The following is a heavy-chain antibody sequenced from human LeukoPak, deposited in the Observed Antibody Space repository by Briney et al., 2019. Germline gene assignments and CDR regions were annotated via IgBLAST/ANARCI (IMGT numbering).Heavy chain of an antibody. D-gene: IGHD1-26*01. CDR1: GFTFSSHG. Sequence: GGTLRLSCAASGFTFSSHGMSWVRQAPGKGLEWVSAISGSGGSTYYADSVKGRFTMSRDNSKNTLYLQMNSLRAEDTAVYYCARDPYSGSYGDSYYYYMDVWGKGTTVTISS. V-gene: IGHV3-23*01. CDR2: ISGSGGST. J-gene: IGHJ6*03. CDR3: ARDPYSGSYGDSYYYYMDV.